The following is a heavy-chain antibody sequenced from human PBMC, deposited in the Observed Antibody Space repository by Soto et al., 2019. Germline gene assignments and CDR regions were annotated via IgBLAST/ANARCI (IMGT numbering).Heavy chain of an antibody. Sequence: QVQLQESGPGLVKPSQTLSLTCTVSGGSISSGNYYWSWIRQHPGKGLEWIGYIYYSGSTYYNPSLKSRVTLSVDTSKNQFSLRLTSVTAADTAVYYCATYYDSSGHRPPAEYFQHWGQGTLVTVSS. D-gene: IGHD3-22*01. V-gene: IGHV4-31*03. CDR1: GGSISSGNYY. CDR3: ATYYDSSGHRPPAEYFQH. CDR2: IYYSGST. J-gene: IGHJ1*01.